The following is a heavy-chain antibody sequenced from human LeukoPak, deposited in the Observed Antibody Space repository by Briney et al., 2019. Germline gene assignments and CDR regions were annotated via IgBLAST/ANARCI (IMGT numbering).Heavy chain of an antibody. CDR3: ARDLAAAGYYYYYSMDV. CDR1: GFTFSSYS. D-gene: IGHD6-13*01. Sequence: GGSLRLSCAASGFTFSSYSMNWVRQPPGKGLEWVSYICSSRSTIYYADSVKGRFTISRDNAKNSLYLQMHSLRDEDTAVYYCARDLAAAGYYYYYSMDVWGQGTTVTVSS. J-gene: IGHJ6*02. V-gene: IGHV3-48*02. CDR2: ICSSRSTI.